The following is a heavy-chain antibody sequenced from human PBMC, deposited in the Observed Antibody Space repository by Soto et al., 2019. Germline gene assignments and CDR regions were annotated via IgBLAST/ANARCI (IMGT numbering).Heavy chain of an antibody. D-gene: IGHD6-19*01. CDR2: IYHSGST. J-gene: IGHJ4*02. CDR3: AAYFLSSGWYFDY. Sequence: SETLSLTCAVSGGSISSSNWCSWVRHPPGKGLEWIGEIYHSGSTNYNPSLKSRVTISVDKSKNQFSLKLSSVTAADTAVYYCAAYFLSSGWYFDYWGQGTLVTVSS. V-gene: IGHV4-4*02. CDR1: GGSISSSNW.